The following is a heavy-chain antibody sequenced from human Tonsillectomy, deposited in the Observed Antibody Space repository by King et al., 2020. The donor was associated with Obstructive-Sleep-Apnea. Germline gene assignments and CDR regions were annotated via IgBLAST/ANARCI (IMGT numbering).Heavy chain of an antibody. CDR3: TILKLDTMTQYPKYYFDY. Sequence: VQLVESGGGLVKPGGSLRLSCAASGFTFSNAWMSWVRQAPGKGLEWVGRIKSKTDGGTTDYAAPVKGRFTISRDDSKNTLYLQMNSLKTEDTAVYYCTILKLDTMTQYPKYYFDYWGQGTLVTVSS. J-gene: IGHJ4*02. CDR2: IKSKTDGGTT. CDR1: GFTFSNAW. D-gene: IGHD3-22*01. V-gene: IGHV3-15*01.